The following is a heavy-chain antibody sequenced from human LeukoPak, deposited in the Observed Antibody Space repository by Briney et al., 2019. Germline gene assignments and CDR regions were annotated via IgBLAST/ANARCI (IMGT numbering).Heavy chain of an antibody. J-gene: IGHJ4*02. V-gene: IGHV4-59*01. CDR1: GGSISSYY. CDR3: ARGGIVGATTRIYFDY. CDR2: IYYSGST. D-gene: IGHD1-26*01. Sequence: SETLSLTCTVSGGSISSYYWSWIRQPPGKGLEWLGYIYYSGSTNYNPSLKSRVTISVDTSKNQFSLKLSSVTAADTAVYYCARGGIVGATTRIYFDYWGQGTLVTVSS.